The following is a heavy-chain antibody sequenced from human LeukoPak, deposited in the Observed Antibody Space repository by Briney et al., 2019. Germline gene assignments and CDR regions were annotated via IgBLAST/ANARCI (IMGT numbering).Heavy chain of an antibody. Sequence: GRSLRLSCAASGFTFSSYGMHWVRQAPGKGLEWLAVIWYDGSNKYYADSVKGRFTISRDNSKNTLYLQMNSLRAEDTAVYYCARDRRVRRDGYNEIYFDYWGQGTLVTVSS. CDR3: ARDRRVRRDGYNEIYFDY. D-gene: IGHD5-24*01. V-gene: IGHV3-33*01. CDR1: GFTFSSYG. J-gene: IGHJ4*02. CDR2: IWYDGSNK.